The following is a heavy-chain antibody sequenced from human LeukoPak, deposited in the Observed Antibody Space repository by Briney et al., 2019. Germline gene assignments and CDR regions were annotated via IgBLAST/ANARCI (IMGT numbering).Heavy chain of an antibody. Sequence: GGSLRLSCAASGFTFSSYAMSWVRPAPGKGLEWVSGISGSGGSTYYADSVKGRFTISRDNSKNTLYLQINSLRAEDTAVYYCAKDLSYNYGATKDYWGQGTLVTVSS. D-gene: IGHD1-1*01. J-gene: IGHJ4*02. CDR2: ISGSGGST. V-gene: IGHV3-23*01. CDR3: AKDLSYNYGATKDY. CDR1: GFTFSSYA.